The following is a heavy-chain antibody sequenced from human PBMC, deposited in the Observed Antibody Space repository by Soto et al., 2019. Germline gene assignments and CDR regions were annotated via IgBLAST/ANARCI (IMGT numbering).Heavy chain of an antibody. V-gene: IGHV3-23*01. CDR1: GFTVSASG. CDR2: MGPRGSAT. Sequence: PGGSLRLSCAVSGFTVSASGMTWVRLGPGRGLEYVSAMGPRGSATYYPDSLKGRFTISRSNSRNTLYLQMTSLRAEATAIYYCAKTPRGGASGDWYFDLWGRGTLVTVSS. CDR3: AKTPRGGASGDWYFDL. J-gene: IGHJ2*01. D-gene: IGHD7-27*01.